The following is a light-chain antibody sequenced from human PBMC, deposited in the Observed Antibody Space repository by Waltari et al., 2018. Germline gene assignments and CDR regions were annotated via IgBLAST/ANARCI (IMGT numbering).Light chain of an antibody. J-gene: IGKJ2*01. V-gene: IGKV1-12*01. CDR2: AAS. CDR1: QGISSC. CDR3: QQSDSFPYT. Sequence: DIQMTQSPSSLSASVGDRVTITCRASQGISSCLAWYQQKPGKAPELLIYAASSFQSGVPSRFSGSGSGTDFTLTISSLQPDDFATYYCQQSDSFPYTFGQGTKVDIK.